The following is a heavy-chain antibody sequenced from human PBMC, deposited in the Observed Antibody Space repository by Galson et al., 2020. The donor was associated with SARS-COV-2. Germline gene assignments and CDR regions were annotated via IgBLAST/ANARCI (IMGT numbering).Heavy chain of an antibody. Sequence: GESLKISCAASGFTFSNYAMHWVRQAPGKGLEWLAIVSYAGLTKYNADSVKGRFTISRDNSNNTLYLQMISLTAEDTAVYYCAREGPDYRSSYFDYWGQGTLVTVSS. CDR1: GFTFSNYA. J-gene: IGHJ4*02. V-gene: IGHV3-30-3*01. D-gene: IGHD6-6*01. CDR3: AREGPDYRSSYFDY. CDR2: VSYAGLTK.